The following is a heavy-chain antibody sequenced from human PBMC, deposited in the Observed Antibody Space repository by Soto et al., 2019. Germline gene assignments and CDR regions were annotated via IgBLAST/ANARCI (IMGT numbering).Heavy chain of an antibody. V-gene: IGHV1-3*01. J-gene: IGHJ4*02. D-gene: IGHD4-17*01. Sequence: ASVKVSFKASGYTFTSYAMHWVRQAPGQRLEWMGWINAGNGNTKYSQKFQGRVTITRDTSASTAYMELSSLRSEDTAVYYCARGLTDYGETDFAYWGQGTLVTVSS. CDR1: GYTFTSYA. CDR2: INAGNGNT. CDR3: ARGLTDYGETDFAY.